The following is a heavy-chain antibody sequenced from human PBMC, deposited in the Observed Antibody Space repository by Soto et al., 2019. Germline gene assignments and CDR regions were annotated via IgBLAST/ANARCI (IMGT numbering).Heavy chain of an antibody. CDR2: IIPIFGTA. D-gene: IGHD3-22*01. J-gene: IGHJ4*02. Sequence: SVKVSCKASGDTFSSYAISWVRQAPGQGLEWMGGIIPIFGTANYAQKFQGRVTITADKSTSTAYMELSSLRSEDTAVYYCARDYYDSSGYYYPGHYFDYWGQGTLVTVSS. CDR1: GDTFSSYA. V-gene: IGHV1-69*06. CDR3: ARDYYDSSGYYYPGHYFDY.